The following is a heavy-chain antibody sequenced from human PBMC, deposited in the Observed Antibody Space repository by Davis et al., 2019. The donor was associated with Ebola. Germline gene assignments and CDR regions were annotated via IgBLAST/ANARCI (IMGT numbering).Heavy chain of an antibody. D-gene: IGHD2-8*01. CDR3: AKWGIMVYAAAVG. CDR2: VSGSGGST. V-gene: IGHV3-23*01. J-gene: IGHJ4*02. CDR1: GGSISRGGYS. Sequence: PSETLSLTCTVSGGSISRGGYSWSWIRQPPGKGLEWVSAVSGSGGSTYYADSVRRRFTISRDNSKNTLYLQLNSLRAEDTAVYYCAKWGIMVYAAAVGWGQGTLVTVSS.